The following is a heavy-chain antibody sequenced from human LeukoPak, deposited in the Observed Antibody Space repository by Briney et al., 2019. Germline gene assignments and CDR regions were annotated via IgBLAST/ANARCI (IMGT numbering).Heavy chain of an antibody. CDR1: GGSIYSYY. D-gene: IGHD2-2*01. Sequence: SETLSLTCTVSGGSIYSYYWSWIRQPPGRGLEGIGYIYNSGSTNYNPSLKSRVTISVDTSKNQVSLKLSSVTAADTAVYYCARFQSSSSWDYYYGLDVWGQGTTVTVSS. CDR3: ARFQSSSSWDYYYGLDV. J-gene: IGHJ6*02. V-gene: IGHV4-59*01. CDR2: IYNSGST.